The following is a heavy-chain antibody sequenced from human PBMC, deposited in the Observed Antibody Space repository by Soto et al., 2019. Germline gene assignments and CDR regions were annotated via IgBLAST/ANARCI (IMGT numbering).Heavy chain of an antibody. CDR3: GRHRGSFKGYYYYYMDV. D-gene: IGHD3-10*01. CDR1: GGSISSYY. J-gene: IGHJ6*03. Sequence: PSETLSLTCTVSGGSISSYYWSWIRQPPGKGLEWIGYIYYSGSTNYNPSLKSRVTISVDTSKNQFSLKLSSVTAADTAVYYCGRHRGSFKGYYYYYMDVWGKGTTVTVSS. CDR2: IYYSGST. V-gene: IGHV4-59*08.